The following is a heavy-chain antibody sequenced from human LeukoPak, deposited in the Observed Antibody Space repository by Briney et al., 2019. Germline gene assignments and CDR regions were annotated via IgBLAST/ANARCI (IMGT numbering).Heavy chain of an antibody. CDR3: ARVFSAERRPPFDY. CDR2: INWNGGST. CDR1: GFTFDDYG. D-gene: IGHD1-1*01. J-gene: IGHJ4*02. V-gene: IGHV3-20*04. Sequence: GGSLRLSCAASGFTFDDYGMGWVRQAPGKGLEWVSGINWNGGSTGYADSVKGRFTISRDNAKNSLYLQMNSLRAEDTALYYCARVFSAERRPPFDYWGQGTLVTVSS.